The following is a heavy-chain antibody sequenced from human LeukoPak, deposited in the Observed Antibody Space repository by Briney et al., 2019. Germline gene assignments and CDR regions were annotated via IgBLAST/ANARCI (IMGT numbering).Heavy chain of an antibody. D-gene: IGHD1-1*01. CDR2: IYTSGST. J-gene: IGHJ3*02. CDR3: ARVLFRPWNDAFDI. Sequence: SQTLSLTCTVSGGSISSGSYYWSWIRQPAGKGLEWIGRIYTSGSTNYNPSLKSRVTISVDTSKNQFSLKLSSVTAADTAVYYCARVLFRPWNDAFDIWGQGTMVTVSS. CDR1: GGSISSGSYY. V-gene: IGHV4-61*02.